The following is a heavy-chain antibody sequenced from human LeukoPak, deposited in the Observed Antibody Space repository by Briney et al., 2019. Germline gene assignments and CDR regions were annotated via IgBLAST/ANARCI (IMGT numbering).Heavy chain of an antibody. D-gene: IGHD2-15*01. CDR2: ISTYNGNT. CDR3: ARGSGYCSGGSCYGGWYFDL. CDR1: GYTLTNYG. J-gene: IGHJ2*01. V-gene: IGHV1-18*01. Sequence: VASVKVSCKASGYTLTNYGISWVRQAPGQGLEWMGWISTYNGNTKYAQKFQDRTTMTTDTSTSTAYMELRRLRSGDTAVYYCARGSGYCSGGSCYGGWYFDLWDRGTLVTVSS.